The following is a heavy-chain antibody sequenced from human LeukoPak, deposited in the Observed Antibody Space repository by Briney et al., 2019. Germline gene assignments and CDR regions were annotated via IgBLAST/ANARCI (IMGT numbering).Heavy chain of an antibody. CDR1: GFTFSNAW. CDR2: AKTKTDGGTT. V-gene: IGHV3-15*01. Sequence: GGSLRLSCAASGFTFSNAWMNWVRQAPGEGLKWVGRAKTKTDGGTTEYAEPANGRFSISRDDSKNTLYLQMDSLKAEDTAVYYCTALVYCGGDCFYKYYFDYWGQGALVTVSS. J-gene: IGHJ4*02. CDR3: TALVYCGGDCFYKYYFDY. D-gene: IGHD2-21*02.